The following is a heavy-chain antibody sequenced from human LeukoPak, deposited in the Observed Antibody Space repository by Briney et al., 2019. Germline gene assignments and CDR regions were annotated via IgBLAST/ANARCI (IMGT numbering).Heavy chain of an antibody. CDR1: GGSISSGDYY. CDR2: IYYSGST. D-gene: IGHD3-22*01. J-gene: IGHJ4*02. V-gene: IGHV4-30-4*01. CDR3: ASASYYDRGFVEY. Sequence: SETLSLTCTVSGGSISSGDYYWSWIRQPPGKGLEWIGYIYYSGSTYYNPSLKSRVTISVDTSKNQFSLKLSSVTAADTAVYYCASASYYDRGFVEYWGQGTLVTVSS.